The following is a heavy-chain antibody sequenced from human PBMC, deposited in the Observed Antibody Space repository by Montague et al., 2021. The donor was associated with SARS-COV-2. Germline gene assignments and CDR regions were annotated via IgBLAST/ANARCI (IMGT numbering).Heavy chain of an antibody. CDR2: IYSGSGST. CDR1: GFTVSSNY. V-gene: IGHV3-66*01. D-gene: IGHD6-19*01. CDR3: ARAPGSSYSSGWYDYYYGMDD. J-gene: IGHJ6*02. Sequence: SLRLSCAASGFTVSSNYMSWVRQAPGKGLEWVSVIYSGSGSTYYADSVKGRFTISRDISKNTLYLQMNSLRAEDTAVYYCARAPGSSYSSGWYDYYYGMDDWGQGTAVTVSS.